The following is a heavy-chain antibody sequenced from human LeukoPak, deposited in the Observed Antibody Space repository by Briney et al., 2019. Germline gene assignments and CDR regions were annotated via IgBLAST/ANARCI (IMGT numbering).Heavy chain of an antibody. V-gene: IGHV1-8*03. CDR3: ARGRGYSYGNFDY. CDR2: MNPNSGNT. Sequence: ASVKVSCKASGYTFTSYDINCVRQATGQGLEWMGWMNPNSGNTGYAQKFQGRVTITRNTSISTAYMELSSLRSEDTAVYYCARGRGYSYGNFDYWGQGTLVTVSS. J-gene: IGHJ4*02. D-gene: IGHD5-18*01. CDR1: GYTFTSYD.